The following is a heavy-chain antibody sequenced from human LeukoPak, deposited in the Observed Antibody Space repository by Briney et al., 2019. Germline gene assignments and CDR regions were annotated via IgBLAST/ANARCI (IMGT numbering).Heavy chain of an antibody. CDR3: AKTSSRGSGYYRRSHAFDI. CDR2: ISGSGGST. J-gene: IGHJ3*02. CDR1: GFTFSSYA. V-gene: IGHV3-23*01. Sequence: GGSLRLSCAASGFTFSSYAMSWVRQAPGKGLEWVSAISGSGGSTYYTDSVKSRFTISRDNSKNTLYLQMNSLRAEDTAVYYCAKTSSRGSGYYRRSHAFDIWGQGTMVTVSS. D-gene: IGHD3-22*01.